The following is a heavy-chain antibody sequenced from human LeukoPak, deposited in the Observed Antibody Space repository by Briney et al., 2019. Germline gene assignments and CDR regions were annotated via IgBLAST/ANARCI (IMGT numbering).Heavy chain of an antibody. CDR3: ARNGDFWSGYYNWFDP. J-gene: IGHJ5*02. Sequence: SETLSLTCTVSGGSISSSSYYWGWIRQPPGKGLEWIGSIYYSGSTYYNPSLKSRVTISVDTSKNQFSLKLSSVTAADTAVYYCARNGDFWSGYYNWFDPWGQGTLATVSS. D-gene: IGHD3-3*01. V-gene: IGHV4-39*07. CDR2: IYYSGST. CDR1: GGSISSSSYY.